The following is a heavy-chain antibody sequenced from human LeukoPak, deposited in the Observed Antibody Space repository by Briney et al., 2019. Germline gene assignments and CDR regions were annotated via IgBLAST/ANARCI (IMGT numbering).Heavy chain of an antibody. CDR3: AKDSLKEGGHWFDP. J-gene: IGHJ5*02. CDR2: IGGSGVNT. Sequence: GASLRLPCAASEFTFSSYAMSWVRQAPGKGLEWVSAIGGSGVNTYYADSVKGRFTISRDNSKNTLYLQMNSLRAEDTAVYYCAKDSLKEGGHWFDPWGQGTLVTVSS. V-gene: IGHV3-23*01. D-gene: IGHD3-16*01. CDR1: EFTFSSYA.